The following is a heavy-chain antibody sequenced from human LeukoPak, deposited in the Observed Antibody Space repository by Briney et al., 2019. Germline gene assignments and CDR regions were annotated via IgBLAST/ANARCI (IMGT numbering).Heavy chain of an antibody. J-gene: IGHJ3*02. CDR1: GGSISSGGYY. V-gene: IGHV4-30-4*08. CDR3: ARDSPRDYYDSSGYYAFDI. Sequence: SETLSLTCTVSGGSISSGGYYWSWIRQHPGKGLEWIGYIYYSGSTYYNPSLKSRVTISVDTSKNQFSLKLSSVTAADTAVYYCARDSPRDYYDSSGYYAFDIWGQGTMVTVSS. D-gene: IGHD3-22*01. CDR2: IYYSGST.